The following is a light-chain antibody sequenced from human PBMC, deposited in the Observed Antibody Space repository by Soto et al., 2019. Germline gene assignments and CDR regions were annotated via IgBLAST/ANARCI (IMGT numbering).Light chain of an antibody. Sequence: EILMTQSPATLSVSPGERATVSCRASQSVSSNLAWYQQKPGQAPRLLIYGASTRATGIPARFSGSGSGTDFTPTIGILHEEDVVDYCWQHYNKWPRTFGQGTKLEIK. CDR1: QSVSSN. CDR3: QHYNKWPRT. J-gene: IGKJ2*01. V-gene: IGKV3-15*01. CDR2: GAS.